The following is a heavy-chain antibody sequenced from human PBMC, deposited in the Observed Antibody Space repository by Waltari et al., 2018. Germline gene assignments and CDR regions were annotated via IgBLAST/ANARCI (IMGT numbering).Heavy chain of an antibody. CDR1: GFTFSSSI. CDR3: ASGGLALQYFQH. V-gene: IGHV3-21*01. D-gene: IGHD2-15*01. CDR2: ISSSSSYI. Sequence: EVQLVESGGGLVKPGGSLRLSCAAYGFTFSSSILTWVRQAPGKGLEWVSSISSSSSYIYYADSVKGRFTISRDNAKNSLYLQMNSLRAEDTAVYYCASGGLALQYFQHWGQGTLVTVSS. J-gene: IGHJ1*01.